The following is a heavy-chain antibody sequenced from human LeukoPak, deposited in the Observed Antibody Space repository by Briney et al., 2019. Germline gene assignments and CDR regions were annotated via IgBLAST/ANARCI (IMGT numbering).Heavy chain of an antibody. CDR1: GYTFTNYA. D-gene: IGHD3-22*01. CDR3: ARDRPYYYDSSGFDY. Sequence: GASVKVSCKASGYTFTNYAINWVRQATGQGLEWMGWINTNTGNPTYAQGFTGRFVFSLDTSVSTAYLQISSLKAEDTAVYYCARDRPYYYDSSGFDYWGQGTLVTVSS. V-gene: IGHV7-4-1*02. CDR2: INTNTGNP. J-gene: IGHJ4*02.